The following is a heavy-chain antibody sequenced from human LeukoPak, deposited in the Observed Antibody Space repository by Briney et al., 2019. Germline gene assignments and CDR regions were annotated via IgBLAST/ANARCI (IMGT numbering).Heavy chain of an antibody. D-gene: IGHD2-2*01. V-gene: IGHV3-43D*03. CDR3: AKDEEAYCSSTSCHYYMDV. CDR2: ISWDGGST. Sequence: GGSLRLSCAASGFTFDDYAMHWVRHAPGKGLEWVSLISWDGGSTYYADSVKGRFTISRDNSKNSLYLQMNSLRAEDTALYYCAKDEEAYCSSTSCHYYMDVWGKGTTVTVSS. CDR1: GFTFDDYA. J-gene: IGHJ6*03.